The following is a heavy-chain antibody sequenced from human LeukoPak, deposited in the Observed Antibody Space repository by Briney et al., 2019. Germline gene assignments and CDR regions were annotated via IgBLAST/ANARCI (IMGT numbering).Heavy chain of an antibody. CDR3: VRDQDGGGYYFDY. V-gene: IGHV3-30*02. D-gene: IGHD4-23*01. CDR1: GFTFSSYG. CDR2: IRYDGSNK. Sequence: PGGSLRLSCAASGFTFSSYGMHWVRQAPGKGLEWVAFIRYDGSNKYYADSVKGRFTISRDSSENTLYLQMNSLRAEDTAVYYCVRDQDGGGYYFDYWGQGTLVTVSS. J-gene: IGHJ4*02.